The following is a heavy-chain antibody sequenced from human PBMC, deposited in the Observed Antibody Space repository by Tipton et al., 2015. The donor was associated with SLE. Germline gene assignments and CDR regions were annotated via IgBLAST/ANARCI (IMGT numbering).Heavy chain of an antibody. D-gene: IGHD5-12*01. Sequence: TLSLTCTVSGGSMSGHYWGWSRQFPGKGLEWIGYTGSAVYNPPLKSRVTISVDTSQNQFSLKLRSVTAADTAVYFCAREGRYSGYDFWGPGTLVTVSS. J-gene: IGHJ4*02. CDR2: YTGSA. V-gene: IGHV4-59*11. CDR1: GGSMSGHY. CDR3: AREGRYSGYDF.